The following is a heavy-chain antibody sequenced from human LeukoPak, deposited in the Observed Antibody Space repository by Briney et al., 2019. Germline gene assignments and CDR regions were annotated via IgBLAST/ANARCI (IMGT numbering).Heavy chain of an antibody. Sequence: SETLSLTCSVSGVSISAYYWSWIRQPAGKGLEWIGRIYPGESIYASENTNYNPSLKSRVSMSGDTSKNQVSLRLRSVTAADTAVYYCARDPTTVTTIFDSWGQGTLVTVSS. D-gene: IGHD4-17*01. J-gene: IGHJ4*02. V-gene: IGHV4-4*07. CDR3: ARDPTTVTTIFDS. CDR1: GVSISAYY. CDR2: IYPGESIYASENT.